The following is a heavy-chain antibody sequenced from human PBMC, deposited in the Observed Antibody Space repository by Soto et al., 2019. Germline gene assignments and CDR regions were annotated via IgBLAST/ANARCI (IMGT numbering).Heavy chain of an antibody. CDR3: ARERKKIVREAAYYYGMDV. CDR1: GGTFSSYA. CDR2: IIPIFGKA. J-gene: IGHJ6*02. D-gene: IGHD3-10*01. V-gene: IGHV1-69*13. Sequence: SVKVSCKASGGTFSSYAISWVRQAPGQGLEWMGGIIPIFGKAHYAQKFQGRVTMTAAESTSTAYMELSSLRYEATAAYYGARERKKIVREAAYYYGMDVWGQGTTVTYSS.